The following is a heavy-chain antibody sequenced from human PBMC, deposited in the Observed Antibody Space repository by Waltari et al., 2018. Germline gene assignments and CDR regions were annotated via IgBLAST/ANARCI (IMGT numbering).Heavy chain of an antibody. CDR1: GGSISSYY. CDR3: ARVPEDYDFWSLYFDY. D-gene: IGHD3-3*01. J-gene: IGHJ4*02. V-gene: IGHV4-59*01. CDR2: IYYSGST. Sequence: QVQLQESGPGLVKPSETLSLTCTVSGGSISSYYWSWIRQPPGKGLEWIGYIYYSGSTNYTPSLKSRVTISVDTSKNQFSLKLSSVTAADTAVYYCARVPEDYDFWSLYFDYWGQGTLVTVSS.